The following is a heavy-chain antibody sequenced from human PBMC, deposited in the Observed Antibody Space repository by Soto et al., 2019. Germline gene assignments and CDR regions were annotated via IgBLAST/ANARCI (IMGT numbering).Heavy chain of an antibody. V-gene: IGHV3-23*01. CDR1: GFTFSSYA. J-gene: IGHJ3*01. CDR3: ATWGGDYVLKYAFVF. Sequence: EVQLLESGGGLVQPGGSLRLSCAASGFTFSSYAMSWVRQAPGKGLEWVSAISGSGGSTYYADSVKGRFTISRDNSKATLYLQMNSLRAEDTAVYDCATWGGDYVLKYAFVFWGQGTMVTVSS. D-gene: IGHD4-17*01. CDR2: ISGSGGST.